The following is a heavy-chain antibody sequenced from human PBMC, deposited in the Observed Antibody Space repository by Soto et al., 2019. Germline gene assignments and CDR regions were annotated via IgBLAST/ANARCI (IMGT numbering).Heavy chain of an antibody. CDR2: IYTSGST. J-gene: IGHJ4*02. CDR3: ARGIPGYSYGRYFDY. Sequence: LSLTCTVSGGSISSYYWSWIRQPAGKGLEWIGRIYTSGSTNYNPSLKSRVTMSVDTSKNQFSLKLSSVTAADTAVYYCARGIPGYSYGRYFDYWGQGTLVTVSS. D-gene: IGHD5-18*01. CDR1: GGSISSYY. V-gene: IGHV4-4*07.